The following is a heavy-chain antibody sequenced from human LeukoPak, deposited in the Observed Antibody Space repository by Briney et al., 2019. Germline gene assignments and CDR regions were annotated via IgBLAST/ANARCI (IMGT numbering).Heavy chain of an antibody. D-gene: IGHD2-2*01. V-gene: IGHV3-21*01. CDR3: AREVVGRGYCSSTSCPPYYYYMDV. Sequence: TSGGSLRLSCAASGFTFSSYSMNWVRQAPGKGLEWVSSISSSSSYIYYADSVKGRFTISRDNAKNSLYLQMNSLRAEDTAVYYCAREVVGRGYCSSTSCPPYYYYMDVWGKGTTVTVSS. J-gene: IGHJ6*03. CDR1: GFTFSSYS. CDR2: ISSSSSYI.